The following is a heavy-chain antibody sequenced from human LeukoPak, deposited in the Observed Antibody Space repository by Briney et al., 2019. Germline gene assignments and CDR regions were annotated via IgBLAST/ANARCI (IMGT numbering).Heavy chain of an antibody. J-gene: IGHJ4*02. CDR3: ATTLNIATAAYF. Sequence: PGGSLRLSFAASGFTFSSYSMNWVRQAPGKGLEWVANVQQDGSEKYYVDSVKGRFTISRDNARNSLYLQMNSLRAEDTAVYYCATTLNIATAAYFWGQGTLVTVSS. CDR2: VQQDGSEK. D-gene: IGHD6-13*01. V-gene: IGHV3-7*01. CDR1: GFTFSSYS.